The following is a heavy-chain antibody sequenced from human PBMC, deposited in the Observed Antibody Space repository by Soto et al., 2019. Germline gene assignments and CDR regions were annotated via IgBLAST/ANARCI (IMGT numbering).Heavy chain of an antibody. CDR3: AKDLLVVGATPAYY. CDR2: ISYDGSNK. D-gene: IGHD1-26*01. J-gene: IGHJ4*02. Sequence: VPLVESGGGVVQPGRSLRLSCAASGFTFSSYGMHWVRQAPGKGLEWVAVISYDGSNKYYADSVKGRFTISRDNSKNTLYLQMNSLRAEDTAVYYCAKDLLVVGATPAYYWGQGTLVTVSS. V-gene: IGHV3-30*18. CDR1: GFTFSSYG.